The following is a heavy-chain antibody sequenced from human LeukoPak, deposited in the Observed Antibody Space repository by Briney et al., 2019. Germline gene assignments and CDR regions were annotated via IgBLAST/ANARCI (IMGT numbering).Heavy chain of an antibody. V-gene: IGHV4-39*01. CDR2: IYYSGST. J-gene: IGHJ5*02. CDR3: ARHGLAQRSDWFDP. D-gene: IGHD3-3*01. CDR1: GGSISSYY. Sequence: SETLSLTCTVSGGSISSYYWGWIRQPPGKGLEWIGSIYYSGSTYYNPSLKSRVTISVDTSKNQFSLKLSSVTAADTAVYYCARHGLAQRSDWFDPWGQGTLVTVSS.